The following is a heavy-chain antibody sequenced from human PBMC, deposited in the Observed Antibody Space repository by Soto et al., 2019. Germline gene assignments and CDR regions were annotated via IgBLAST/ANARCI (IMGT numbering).Heavy chain of an antibody. D-gene: IGHD2-21*01. CDR3: ARSLLQGDF. CDR2: INPNGGST. CDR1: GYIFIDYY. J-gene: IGHJ4*02. Sequence: QVQLVQSGAEVKKPGASVKVSCKASGYIFIDYYIHWVRQAPGQGLEWMAIINPNGGSTNYAQKFKGRVTVTSDTSTSTVSMELNSLGSDDTAVYFCARSLLQGDFWGQGTLVTVSS. V-gene: IGHV1-46*01.